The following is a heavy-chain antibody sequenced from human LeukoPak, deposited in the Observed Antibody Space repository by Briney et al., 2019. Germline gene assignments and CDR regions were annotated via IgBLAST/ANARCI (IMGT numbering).Heavy chain of an antibody. Sequence: ASVKVSCKASGYTFTSYYMHWVRQAPGQGLEWMGIINPSGGSTSYAQKFQGRVTMTRDTSTSTVYMELSSLRSEDTAVYYCARARWGYSSSRGTSWFDPWGQGTLVTVSS. J-gene: IGHJ5*02. D-gene: IGHD6-13*01. V-gene: IGHV1-46*01. CDR3: ARARWGYSSSRGTSWFDP. CDR2: INPSGGST. CDR1: GYTFTSYY.